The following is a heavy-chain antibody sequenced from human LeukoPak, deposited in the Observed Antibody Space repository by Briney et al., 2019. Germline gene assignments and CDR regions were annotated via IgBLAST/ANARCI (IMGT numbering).Heavy chain of an antibody. Sequence: AGGSPRLSCAASGFTFSNAWMSWVRQAPGEGLEWVGRTKSKTDGGATDYAEPVKGRFTISRDDSRATLYLQMSSLKAEDTAVYYCTTERGSASWYEYYFDNWGQGTLVTVAS. CDR1: GFTFSNAW. D-gene: IGHD6-13*01. CDR2: TKSKTDGGAT. J-gene: IGHJ4*02. CDR3: TTERGSASWYEYYFDN. V-gene: IGHV3-15*01.